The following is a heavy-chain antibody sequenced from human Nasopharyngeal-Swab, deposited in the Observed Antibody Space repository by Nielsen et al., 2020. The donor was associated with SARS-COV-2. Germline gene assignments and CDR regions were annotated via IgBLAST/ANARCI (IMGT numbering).Heavy chain of an antibody. CDR3: ARPYYDSSGYDAWFDP. V-gene: IGHV4-39*01. D-gene: IGHD3-22*01. J-gene: IGHJ5*02. CDR2: IHYSGST. Sequence: SETLSLTCTVSGGSISSSSYYWGWIRQPPGKGLEWIGSIHYSGSTYYNPSLKSRVTISVDTSKNQFSLKLSSVTAADTAVYYCARPYYDSSGYDAWFDPWGQGTLVTVSS. CDR1: GGSISSSSYY.